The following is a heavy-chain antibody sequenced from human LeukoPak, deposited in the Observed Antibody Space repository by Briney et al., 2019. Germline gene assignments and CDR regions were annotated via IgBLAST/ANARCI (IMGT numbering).Heavy chain of an antibody. V-gene: IGHV4-34*01. CDR2: INHSGST. Sequence: SETLSLTCAVYGGSFSGYYWSWIRQPPGKGLEWIGEINHSGSTNYNPSLKSRVTISVDTSKNQFSLKLSSVTAADTAVYYCAREELDSSGYYFDFDYWGQGTLVTVSS. CDR3: AREELDSSGYYFDFDY. J-gene: IGHJ4*02. D-gene: IGHD3-22*01. CDR1: GGSFSGYY.